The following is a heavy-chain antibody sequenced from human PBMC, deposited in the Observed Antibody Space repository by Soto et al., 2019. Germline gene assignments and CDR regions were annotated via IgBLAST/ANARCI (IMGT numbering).Heavy chain of an antibody. J-gene: IGHJ4*02. V-gene: IGHV4-4*02. D-gene: IGHD6-19*01. Sequence: QVQLQESGPGLVKPSGTLSLTCAVSGDSVSSPHYWCWVRQPPGKGLEWIGEVFHTGTTSYNPSLRSRVTISMDKSNNQFSLDLRSVTAADTAVYYCARSAGWYAVHSWGPGTLVIVSS. CDR3: ARSAGWYAVHS. CDR2: VFHTGTT. CDR1: GDSVSSPHY.